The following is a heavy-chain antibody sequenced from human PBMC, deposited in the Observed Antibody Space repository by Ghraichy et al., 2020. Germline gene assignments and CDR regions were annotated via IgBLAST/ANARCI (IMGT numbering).Heavy chain of an antibody. CDR2: ITSSSRTI. D-gene: IGHD4-23*01. CDR3: ARGSTVVRFYYYAGMDV. Sequence: GGSLRLSCVGSGFTCMNWVRQSPGKGLEWVSYITSSSRTISYADSVKGRFTISRDNAQNSLYLQMNSLRDEDTAVYYCARGSTVVRFYYYAGMDVWGQGTTVTVSS. CDR1: GFTC. J-gene: IGHJ6*02. V-gene: IGHV3-48*02.